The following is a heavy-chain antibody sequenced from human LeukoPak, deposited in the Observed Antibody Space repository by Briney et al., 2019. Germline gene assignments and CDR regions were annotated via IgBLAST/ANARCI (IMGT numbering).Heavy chain of an antibody. J-gene: IGHJ4*02. Sequence: PSETLSLTCTVSGGSISSSSYYWGWIRQPPGKGLEWIGSIHYSGSTYYNPSLKSRVTISVDTSKNQFSLKLSSVTAADTAVYYCARPGDGGYWGQGTLVTVSS. CDR2: IHYSGST. D-gene: IGHD7-27*01. CDR1: GGSISSSSYY. V-gene: IGHV4-39*01. CDR3: ARPGDGGY.